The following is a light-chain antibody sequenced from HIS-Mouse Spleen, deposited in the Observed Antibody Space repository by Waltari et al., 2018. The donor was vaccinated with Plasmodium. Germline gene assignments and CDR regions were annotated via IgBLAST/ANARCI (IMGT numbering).Light chain of an antibody. CDR2: EGS. CDR1: SSDVGSYNL. J-gene: IGLJ1*01. V-gene: IGLV2-23*01. CDR3: CSYAGSSTYV. Sequence: QSALTQPASVSGSPGQSITISCTGTSSDVGSYNLVSWYQQHPGKAPKLLIYEGSKLPSGVANRFSGSKSVNTASLTISGLQAEDEADYYCCSYAGSSTYVFGTGTKVTVL.